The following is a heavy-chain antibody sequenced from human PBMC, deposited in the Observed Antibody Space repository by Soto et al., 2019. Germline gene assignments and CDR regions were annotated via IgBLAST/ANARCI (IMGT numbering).Heavy chain of an antibody. CDR2: IKQDGSQK. D-gene: IGHD3-3*01. Sequence: PGGSLRLSCAAFGFTFRNYWMSWVRQAPGKGLQWVANIKQDGSQKWYVDSVKGRFTISRDNAKTSLFLQMNSLRAEGTAVYYCAKDVLRFLEWLAFYGMDVWGQGTTVTVSS. CDR3: AKDVLRFLEWLAFYGMDV. J-gene: IGHJ6*02. CDR1: GFTFRNYW. V-gene: IGHV3-7*01.